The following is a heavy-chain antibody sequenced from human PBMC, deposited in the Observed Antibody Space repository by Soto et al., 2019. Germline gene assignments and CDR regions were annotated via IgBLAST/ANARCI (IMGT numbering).Heavy chain of an antibody. Sequence: EVQLVESGGGLVQPGRSLRLSCAASGFTFDDYAMHWVRQAPRKGLEWVSGISWNSASIAYADSVTGRLTISRDNAKNSVYLHLTSRRAEDSALDYWSNDLWHSIGWYDYINCGQGPLVTVSS. D-gene: IGHD6-19*01. V-gene: IGHV3-9*01. J-gene: IGHJ4*02. CDR2: ISWNSASI. CDR3: SNDLWHSIGWYDYIN. CDR1: GFTFDDYA.